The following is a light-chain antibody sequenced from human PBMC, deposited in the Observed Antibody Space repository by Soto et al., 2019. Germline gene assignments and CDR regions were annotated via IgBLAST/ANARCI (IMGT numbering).Light chain of an antibody. CDR3: QQSYSTPFT. CDR1: QSISTY. V-gene: IGKV1-39*01. Sequence: DIQMTQSPSYLSASVRDRVTITCRASQSISTYLNWYQQKPGKVPKLLIYAAASLQSGVPSRFSGSGSGTDFTLTISSLQPEDFATYYCQQSYSTPFTFGPGTKVDIK. CDR2: AAA. J-gene: IGKJ3*01.